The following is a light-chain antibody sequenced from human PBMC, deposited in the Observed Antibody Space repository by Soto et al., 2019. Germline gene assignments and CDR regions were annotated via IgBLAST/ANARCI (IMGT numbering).Light chain of an antibody. CDR1: SSDVGSYNY. V-gene: IGLV2-14*01. CDR2: EVS. Sequence: QSVLTQPASVSGSPGQSITISCTGTSSDVGSYNYVSWYQQHPGKAPKLMIYEVSDRPSGISSRFSGSKSGNTASLTISGLQAEDEADYYCSSYTSSGTLFGTGTKGTVL. J-gene: IGLJ1*01. CDR3: SSYTSSGTL.